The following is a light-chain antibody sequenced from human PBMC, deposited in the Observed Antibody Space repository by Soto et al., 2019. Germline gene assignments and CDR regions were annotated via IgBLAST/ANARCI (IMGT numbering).Light chain of an antibody. J-gene: IGLJ1*01. CDR3: TSYAVTNNCV. V-gene: IGLV2-8*01. CDR2: DVS. CDR1: SSDVGGYNY. Sequence: QSVLTQPPSASGSPGQSVTISCTGTSSDVGGYNYVSWYQQHPGKAPKLIIYDVSQRPSGVPDRFSGSKSGNTASLTVSGLQAEDEDDYYCTSYAVTNNCVFGTGTKVTVL.